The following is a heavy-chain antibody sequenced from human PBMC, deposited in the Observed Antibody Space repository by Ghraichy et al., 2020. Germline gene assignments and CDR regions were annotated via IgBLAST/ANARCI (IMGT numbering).Heavy chain of an antibody. CDR3: ARGFPDPDFWSEVDRASSYYVMDL. D-gene: IGHD3-3*01. CDR1: GDTFPSFA. V-gene: IGHV1-18*01. CDR2: IRPNSGKT. J-gene: IGHJ6*02. Sequence: ASVKVSCRASGDTFPSFAINWVRQARGQGLEWMGWIRPNSGKTNYAREILGRVTLTTERSTSTVYMELRGLRSDDTAVYYCARGFPDPDFWSEVDRASSYYVMDLWGQGTTVTVS.